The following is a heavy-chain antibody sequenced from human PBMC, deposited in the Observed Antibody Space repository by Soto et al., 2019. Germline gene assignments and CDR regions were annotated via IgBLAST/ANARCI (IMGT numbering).Heavy chain of an antibody. CDR3: ARVVGRGSSLYFHDY. J-gene: IGHJ4*01. CDR2: INYSGST. Sequence: SETLSLTRTVSGGSISSSSYYWGWIRQPPGKGLEWSGSINYSGSTDYNRSLKSRVTISVDTSKNQFSLKLSSVTAADTAVYYCARVVGRGSSLYFHDYWGHGTLATV. V-gene: IGHV4-39*01. D-gene: IGHD6-13*01. CDR1: GGSISSSSYY.